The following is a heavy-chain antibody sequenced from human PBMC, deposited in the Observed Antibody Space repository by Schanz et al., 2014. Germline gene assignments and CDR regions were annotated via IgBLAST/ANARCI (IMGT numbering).Heavy chain of an antibody. CDR2: IIPILDKT. D-gene: IGHD3-9*01. J-gene: IGHJ6*01. CDR1: GGTFSSST. CDR3: AKVDRTRYYAMDV. V-gene: IGHV1-69*08. Sequence: VPSGSKEKKPGSSVKVSCKASGGTFSSSTLTWVRQAPGQGLEWMGRIIPILDKTNYAQKFQGRVTMTADKSTSTVYMEVSGLRSEDTAVYYCAKVDRTRYYAMDVWGRGTTVTVSP.